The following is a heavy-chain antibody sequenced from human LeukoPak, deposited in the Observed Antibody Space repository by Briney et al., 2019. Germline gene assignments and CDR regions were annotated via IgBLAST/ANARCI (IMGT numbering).Heavy chain of an antibody. CDR1: GFSFSSYG. CDR3: ARVGWNDVGEKVFDY. D-gene: IGHD1-1*01. V-gene: IGHV3-21*01. CDR2: ISGSGDIT. J-gene: IGHJ4*02. Sequence: GGSLRLSCAASGFSFSSYGMSWVRQAPGKGLEWVSSISGSGDITYYADSVKGRFTISRDNAKNSLYLQMNSLRAEDTAVYYCARVGWNDVGEKVFDYWGQGTLVTVSS.